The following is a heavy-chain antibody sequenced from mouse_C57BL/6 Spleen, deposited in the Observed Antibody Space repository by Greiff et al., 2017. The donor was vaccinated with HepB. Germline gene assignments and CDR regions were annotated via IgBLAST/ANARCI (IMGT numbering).Heavy chain of an antibody. CDR2: ISDGGSYT. CDR3: ARYHTGTFLFDY. CDR1: GFTFSSYA. J-gene: IGHJ2*01. D-gene: IGHD4-1*01. Sequence: VQLKESGGGLVKPGGSLKLSCAASGFTFSSYAMSWVRQTPEKRLEWVATISDGGSYTYYPDKVKGRYTISRDNAKSNPYLQMSNLKYEDTAMYYCARYHTGTFLFDYWGQGTTLTVSA. V-gene: IGHV5-4*01.